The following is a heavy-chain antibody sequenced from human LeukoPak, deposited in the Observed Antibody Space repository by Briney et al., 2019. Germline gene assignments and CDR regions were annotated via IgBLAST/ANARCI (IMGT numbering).Heavy chain of an antibody. Sequence: GGSLRLSCAASGFTFSSYAMSWVRQAPGKGLEWVSAISGSGGSTYYADSVKGRFTISRDNSKNTLYLQMNSLRAEDTAVYYCTSPYYDFWSGYYKIIDYWGQGTLVTVSS. V-gene: IGHV3-23*01. J-gene: IGHJ4*02. D-gene: IGHD3-3*01. CDR2: ISGSGGST. CDR1: GFTFSSYA. CDR3: TSPYYDFWSGYYKIIDY.